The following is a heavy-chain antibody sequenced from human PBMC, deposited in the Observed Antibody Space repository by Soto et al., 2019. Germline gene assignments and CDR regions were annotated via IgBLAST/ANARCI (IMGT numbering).Heavy chain of an antibody. Sequence: VASVKVSCKASGYTFTGHQIHWVRQAPGQGLEWVGWINPNTGDTNYSQRFQGWVTMTSDTSISTAYMELTRLRSDDTAMYFCARDLGGYDLYGPDSWGQGTLVTVSS. CDR3: ARDLGGYDLYGPDS. V-gene: IGHV1-2*04. CDR1: GYTFTGHQ. J-gene: IGHJ4*02. D-gene: IGHD5-12*01. CDR2: INPNTGDT.